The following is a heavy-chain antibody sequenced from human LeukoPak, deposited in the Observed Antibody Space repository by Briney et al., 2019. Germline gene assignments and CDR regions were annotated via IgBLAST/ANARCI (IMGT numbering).Heavy chain of an antibody. CDR2: IFYMGST. D-gene: IGHD3-16*02. CDR1: GGSISSYY. Sequence: PSETLSLTCTVSGGSISSYYWSWIRQPPGKGLGWIGYIFYMGSTNYNPSLKSRVTISVDTSKNQFSLKLSSVTAADTAVYYCARYVWGSYPTFEDYWGQGTLVTVSS. J-gene: IGHJ4*02. CDR3: ARYVWGSYPTFEDY. V-gene: IGHV4-59*01.